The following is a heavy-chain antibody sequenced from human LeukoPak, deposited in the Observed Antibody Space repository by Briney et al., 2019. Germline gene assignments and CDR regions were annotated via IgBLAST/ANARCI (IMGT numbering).Heavy chain of an antibody. CDR2: ISGSGGST. CDR3: ARVPKKFYSSGWYNWFDP. V-gene: IGHV3-23*01. D-gene: IGHD6-19*01. Sequence: GGSLRLSCAASGFTFSSYAMSWVRQAPGKGLEWVSAISGSGGSTYYADSVKGRFTISRDNSKNTLYLQMNSLRAEDTAVYYYARVPKKFYSSGWYNWFDPWGQGTLVTVSS. CDR1: GFTFSSYA. J-gene: IGHJ5*02.